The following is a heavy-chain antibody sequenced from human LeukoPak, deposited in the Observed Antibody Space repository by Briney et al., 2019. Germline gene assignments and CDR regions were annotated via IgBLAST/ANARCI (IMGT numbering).Heavy chain of an antibody. CDR2: IYYSGST. CDR3: ARVDRAARPIHYFDY. V-gene: IGHV4-61*10. J-gene: IGHJ4*02. Sequence: PSQTLSLTCTVSGGSISSGSYYWSWIRQPAGKGLEWIGYIYYSGSTNYNPSLKSRVTISVDTSKNQFSLKLSSVTAADTAVYYCARVDRAARPIHYFDYWGQGTLVTVSS. CDR1: GGSISSGSYY. D-gene: IGHD6-6*01.